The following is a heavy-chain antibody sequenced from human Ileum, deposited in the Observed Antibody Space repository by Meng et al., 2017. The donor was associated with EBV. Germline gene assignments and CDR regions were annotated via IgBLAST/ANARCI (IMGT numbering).Heavy chain of an antibody. V-gene: IGHV4-4*02. J-gene: IGHJ4*02. CDR2: TSHSGST. CDR1: GGSISRSDW. Sequence: QVQRQESGPGLVPPSASLSLTCAVSGGSISRSDWWSWVRQRTGKGLEWIGETSHSGSTNYSPSLKSRVTISLDKSKNQLSLKLNSVTAADTAVYYCASSDYYRSDYWGQGTLVTVSS. D-gene: IGHD3-22*01. CDR3: ASSDYYRSDY.